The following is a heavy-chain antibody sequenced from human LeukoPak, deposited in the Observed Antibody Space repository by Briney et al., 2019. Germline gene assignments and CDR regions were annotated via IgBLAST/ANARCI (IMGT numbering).Heavy chain of an antibody. Sequence: ASVKVSCKASGYTFTSYGISWVRQAPGQGLEWTGWISAYNGNTNYAQKLQGRVTMTTDTSTSTAYMELRSLRSDDTAVYYCARDTYYDSSGEKDYWGQGTLVTVSS. V-gene: IGHV1-18*01. D-gene: IGHD3-22*01. CDR2: ISAYNGNT. CDR3: ARDTYYDSSGEKDY. CDR1: GYTFTSYG. J-gene: IGHJ4*02.